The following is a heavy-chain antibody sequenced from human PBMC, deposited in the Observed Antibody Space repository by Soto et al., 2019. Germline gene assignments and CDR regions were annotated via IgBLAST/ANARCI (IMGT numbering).Heavy chain of an antibody. CDR3: ATYRGYSSSLHYFDY. Sequence: ASVKVSCKASGYTFTGYYMHWVRQAPGQGLEWKGWINPNSGGTNYAQKFQGRVTMTRDTSISTAYMELSRLRSDDTAVFYCATYRGYSSSLHYFDYWGQGALVTVSS. CDR2: INPNSGGT. J-gene: IGHJ4*02. V-gene: IGHV1-2*02. D-gene: IGHD6-13*01. CDR1: GYTFTGYY.